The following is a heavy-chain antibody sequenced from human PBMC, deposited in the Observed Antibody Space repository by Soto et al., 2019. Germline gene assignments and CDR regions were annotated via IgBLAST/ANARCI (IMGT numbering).Heavy chain of an antibody. CDR2: INPNSGGT. CDR1: GYTFTGYY. D-gene: IGHD3-10*01. J-gene: IGHJ5*02. CDR3: AKTYYYGSGRTANWFDP. V-gene: IGHV1-2*02. Sequence: GASVKVSCKASGYTFTGYYMHWVRQAPGQGLEWMGWINPNSGGTNYAQKFQGRVTMTRDTSISTAYMELSRLRSDDTAVYYCAKTYYYGSGRTANWFDPWGQGTLVTVSS.